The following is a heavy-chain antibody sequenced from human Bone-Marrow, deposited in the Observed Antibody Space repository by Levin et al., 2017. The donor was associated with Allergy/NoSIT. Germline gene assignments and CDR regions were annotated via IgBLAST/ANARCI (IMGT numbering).Heavy chain of an antibody. CDR2: ISAYNGNT. J-gene: IGHJ6*02. D-gene: IGHD3-22*01. V-gene: IGHV1-18*01. CDR1: GYTFTSYG. Sequence: GASVKVSCKASGYTFTSYGISWVRQAPGQGLEWMGWISAYNGNTNYAQKLQGRVTMTTDTSTSTAYMELRSLSSDDTAVYYCAIDYDSSGYYRRYYYGMDVWGQGTTVTVSS. CDR3: AIDYDSSGYYRRYYYGMDV.